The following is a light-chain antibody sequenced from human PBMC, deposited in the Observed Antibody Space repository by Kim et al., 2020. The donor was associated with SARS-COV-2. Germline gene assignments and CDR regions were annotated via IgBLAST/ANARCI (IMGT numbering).Light chain of an antibody. CDR3: QQYNNWPLT. V-gene: IGKV3-15*01. J-gene: IGKJ4*01. CDR2: GAS. CDR1: QSVSSY. Sequence: EIVMTQPPATLSVSPGERATLSCRASQSVSSYLAWYQQKPGQAPRLLIYGASTRATGIPARFSGSGSGTEFTLTISSLQSEDFAVYYCQQYNNWPLTFGEGTKLEI.